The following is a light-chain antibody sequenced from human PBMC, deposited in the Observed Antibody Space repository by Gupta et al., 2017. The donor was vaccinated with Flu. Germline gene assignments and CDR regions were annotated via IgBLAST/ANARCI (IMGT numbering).Light chain of an antibody. CDR1: HNDFI. CDR3: ETWDTDTRTRV. J-gene: IGLJ2*01. Sequence: HNDFIISWHQQQPGKAPRFVMKVEESGTYTKGSGVPDRFSVSISGADRYLSISSVQSEDEADYYCETWDTDTRTRVFGGGTTLTVL. V-gene: IGLV4-60*03. CDR2: VEESGTY.